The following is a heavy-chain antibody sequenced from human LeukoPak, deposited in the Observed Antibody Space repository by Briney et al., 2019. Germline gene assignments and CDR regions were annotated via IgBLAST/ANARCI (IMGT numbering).Heavy chain of an antibody. Sequence: GGSLRLSCAASGFTSNTYTMYWVRQAPGKGLEWVSGISNSGGSIYYADSVKGRFTISRDNSKNTLYLQMNSLRAEDTALYYCAKGLERESRLDSWGQGTLVTVSS. CDR2: ISNSGGSI. D-gene: IGHD1-1*01. J-gene: IGHJ4*02. CDR3: AKGLERESRLDS. CDR1: GFTSNTYT. V-gene: IGHV3-23*01.